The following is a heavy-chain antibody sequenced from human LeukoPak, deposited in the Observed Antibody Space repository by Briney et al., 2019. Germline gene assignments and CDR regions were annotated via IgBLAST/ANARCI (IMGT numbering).Heavy chain of an antibody. V-gene: IGHV1-69*06. J-gene: IGHJ4*02. CDR1: GGTVSSYA. D-gene: IGHD3-9*01. CDR3: ARGDILTGYYVMGFDY. Sequence: GASVKVSCKASGGTVSSYAISWVRQAPGQGLEWMGGIIPIFGTANYAQKFQGRVTITADKSTSTAYMELSSLRSEDTAVYYCARGDILTGYYVMGFDYWGQGTLVTVSS. CDR2: IIPIFGTA.